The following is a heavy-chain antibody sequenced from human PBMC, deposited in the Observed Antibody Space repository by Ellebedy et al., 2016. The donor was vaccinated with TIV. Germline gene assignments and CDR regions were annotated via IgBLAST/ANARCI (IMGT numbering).Heavy chain of an antibody. CDR3: AKVHMVRECYYYGMDV. J-gene: IGHJ6*02. V-gene: IGHV3-23*01. D-gene: IGHD3-10*01. Sequence: GESLKISCAASGFPFDNYAMSWVRQAPGKGLEWVSAISGSGGSTYYAAFVQGRLTISRDNSKNTLFLQMNSLRAEDAAVYYCAKVHMVRECYYYGMDVWGQGTTVTVSS. CDR1: GFPFDNYA. CDR2: ISGSGGST.